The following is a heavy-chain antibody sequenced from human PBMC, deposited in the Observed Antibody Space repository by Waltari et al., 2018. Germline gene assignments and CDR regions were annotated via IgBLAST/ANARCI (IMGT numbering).Heavy chain of an antibody. V-gene: IGHV3-49*04. CDR3: TRADGMTDLDY. Sequence: EVQLAESGGGLVQPGRSLRLSCTASGFTFGGYAMTWVRQVPGKGLEWVIFIRSKPDGGAPEYAASVKGRFTISRDDSKSVAYLQMNSLRTEDTALYYCTRADGMTDLDYWGQGALVTVSS. CDR2: IRSKPDGGAP. CDR1: GFTFGGYA. J-gene: IGHJ4*02.